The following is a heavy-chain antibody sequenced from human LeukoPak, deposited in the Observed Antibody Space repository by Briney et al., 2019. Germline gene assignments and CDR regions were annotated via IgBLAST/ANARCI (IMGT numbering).Heavy chain of an antibody. Sequence: GGSLRLSCAASGFTFDDYAIHWVRQAPGEGLEWVSLISGDGGSTYYAASVEGRFTISRDNSENSLYLLMNSLRTEDTALYYCAKGTLSAAGTQSFDYWGQGTLVTVSS. V-gene: IGHV3-43*02. CDR3: AKGTLSAAGTQSFDY. CDR2: ISGDGGST. J-gene: IGHJ4*02. CDR1: GFTFDDYA. D-gene: IGHD6-13*01.